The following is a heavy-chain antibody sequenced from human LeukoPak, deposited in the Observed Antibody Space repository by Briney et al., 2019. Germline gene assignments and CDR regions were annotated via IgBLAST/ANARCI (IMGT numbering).Heavy chain of an antibody. CDR3: ATSEVVVPAAIYLLDY. Sequence: GGSLRPSCAASGFTFSRSAMTWVRQTPGKGLDWVSSISSSGNTYYAASVKGGFTISRDNSKNTMYLQMNSLRAEDTAVYYCATSEVVVPAAIYLLDYWGQGTLVTVSS. D-gene: IGHD2-2*02. J-gene: IGHJ4*02. V-gene: IGHV3-23*01. CDR2: ISSSGNT. CDR1: GFTFSRSA.